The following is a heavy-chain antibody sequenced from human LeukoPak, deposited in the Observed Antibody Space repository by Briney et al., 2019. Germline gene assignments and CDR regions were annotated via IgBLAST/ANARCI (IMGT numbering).Heavy chain of an antibody. CDR1: GFTFSSYS. V-gene: IGHV3-23*01. D-gene: IGHD6-13*01. Sequence: GGSLRLSCAASGFTFSSYSMSWVRQAPGKGLEWVSAIGGSGGNTYYANSVKGRFTISRDNSKTTLYLQMNSLRAGDTASYYCAKEEAAPVTLYLQHWGPGTLVTVSS. CDR3: AKEEAAPVTLYLQH. CDR2: IGGSGGNT. J-gene: IGHJ1*01.